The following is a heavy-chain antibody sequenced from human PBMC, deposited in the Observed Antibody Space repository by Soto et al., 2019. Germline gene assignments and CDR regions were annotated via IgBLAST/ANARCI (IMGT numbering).Heavy chain of an antibody. CDR3: ARGYGITIFGVVIIYYFDY. J-gene: IGHJ4*02. CDR1: GGSFSGYY. CDR2: INHSGST. V-gene: IGHV4-34*01. D-gene: IGHD3-3*01. Sequence: SETLSLTCAVYGGSFSGYYWSWIRQPPGKGLEWIGEINHSGSTNYNPSLKSRVTISVDTSKNQFSLKLSSVTAADTAVYYCARGYGITIFGVVIIYYFDYWGQGTLVTVSS.